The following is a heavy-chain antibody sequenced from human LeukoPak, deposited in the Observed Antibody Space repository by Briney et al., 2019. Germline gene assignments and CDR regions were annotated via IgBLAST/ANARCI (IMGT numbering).Heavy chain of an antibody. CDR1: DGSFSGYY. J-gene: IGHJ6*03. CDR2: INHSGST. CDR3: APRQTPPYSYSSRAV. V-gene: IGHV4-34*01. Sequence: SETLSLTCAVYDGSFSGYYWNWIRQPPGKGLEWIGEINHSGSTNYNPSLKSRVTISVDTSKNQFSLKLNSVTAADTAVYYCAPRQTPPYSYSSRAVWGKGPRSPSP.